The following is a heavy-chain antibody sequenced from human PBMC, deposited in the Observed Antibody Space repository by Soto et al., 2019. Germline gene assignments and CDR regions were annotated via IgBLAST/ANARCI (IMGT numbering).Heavy chain of an antibody. CDR1: GFTFSSYA. CDR2: ISGSGGST. CDR3: AKQSYYYDSSGYPTETFDY. J-gene: IGHJ4*02. Sequence: RRLSCAASGFTFSSYAMSWVRQAPGKGLEWVSAISGSGGSTYYADSVKGRFTISRDNSKNTLYLQMNSLRAEDTAVYYCAKQSYYYDSSGYPTETFDYWGQGTLVTVSS. D-gene: IGHD3-22*01. V-gene: IGHV3-23*01.